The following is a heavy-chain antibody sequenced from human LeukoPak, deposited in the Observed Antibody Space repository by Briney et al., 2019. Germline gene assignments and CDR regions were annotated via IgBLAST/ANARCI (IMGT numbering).Heavy chain of an antibody. D-gene: IGHD6-13*01. Sequence: ASVKVSCKAAGDTFTSYGISLVRQAPGQGLEWMGWSSAYNGNTNYAQKLQGRVTMTTDTSTSTAYMELRSLRSDDTAVYYCARVISSWYWFDPWGQGTLVTVSS. J-gene: IGHJ5*02. CDR1: GDTFTSYG. CDR2: SSAYNGNT. CDR3: ARVISSWYWFDP. V-gene: IGHV1-18*01.